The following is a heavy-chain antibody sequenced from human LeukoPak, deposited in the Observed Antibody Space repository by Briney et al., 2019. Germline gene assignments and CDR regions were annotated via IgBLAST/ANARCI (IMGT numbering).Heavy chain of an antibody. CDR3: AKRAANGQTYYFDY. CDR1: GFTFSNFA. CDR2: ISGSGATT. V-gene: IGHV3-23*01. Sequence: PGGSLRLSCAVSGFTFSNFAMSWVRQAPGKGLEWVSAISGSGATTYYADSVKGRFTISRDNSKNTLCLQMNSLRADDTAVYFCAKRAANGQTYYFDYWGQGTLVTVSS. J-gene: IGHJ4*02. D-gene: IGHD6-25*01.